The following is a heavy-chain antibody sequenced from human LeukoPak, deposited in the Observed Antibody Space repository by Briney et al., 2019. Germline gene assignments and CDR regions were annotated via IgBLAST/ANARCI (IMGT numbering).Heavy chain of an antibody. Sequence: ASVKVSCKASGYTFTGYYMPWVRQAPGQGLEWMGWINPNSGGTNYAQKFQGRVTMTRDTSISTAHMELSRLRSDDTAVYYCARAFTDYYDSSGYPFDYWGQGTLVTVSS. V-gene: IGHV1-2*02. CDR3: ARAFTDYYDSSGYPFDY. CDR1: GYTFTGYY. CDR2: INPNSGGT. J-gene: IGHJ4*02. D-gene: IGHD3-22*01.